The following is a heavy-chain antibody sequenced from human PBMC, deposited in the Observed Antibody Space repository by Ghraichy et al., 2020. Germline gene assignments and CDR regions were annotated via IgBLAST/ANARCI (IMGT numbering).Heavy chain of an antibody. CDR2: IYYSGST. D-gene: IGHD4-11*01. Sequence: SETLSLTCTVSAGSISSYYWSWIRQPPGKGLEWIGHIYYSGSTNYNPSLESRVTISVDTSKNQFSLRLSSVTAADTAVYYCARDRGLQVDSWGQGTLVTVSS. CDR3: ARDRGLQVDS. CDR1: AGSISSYY. V-gene: IGHV4-59*01. J-gene: IGHJ4*02.